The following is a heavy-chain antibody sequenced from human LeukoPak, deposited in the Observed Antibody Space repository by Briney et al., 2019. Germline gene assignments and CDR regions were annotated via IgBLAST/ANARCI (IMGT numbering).Heavy chain of an antibody. J-gene: IGHJ3*02. CDR1: GGSISSYY. CDR2: IYYSGST. V-gene: IGHV4-59*01. Sequence: SETLSLTCTVSGGSISSYYWSWLRQPPGKGLEWIGYIYYSGSTNYNPSLKSRVTISVDTSKNQFSLKLSSVTAGDTAVYYCARDRDAFDIWGQGTMVTVSS. CDR3: ARDRDAFDI.